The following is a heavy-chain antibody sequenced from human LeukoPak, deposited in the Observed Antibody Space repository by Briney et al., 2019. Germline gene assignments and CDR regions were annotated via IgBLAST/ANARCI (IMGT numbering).Heavy chain of an antibody. CDR3: ARGWRMITFGGAYQPVYY. J-gene: IGHJ4*02. CDR2: MNPNSGNT. V-gene: IGHV1-8*01. CDR1: GYTFTSYD. Sequence: ASVNVSCKASGYTFTSYDINWVRQATGQGLEWMGWMNPNSGNTGYAQKFQGRVTMTRNTSISTAYMELSSLRSEDTAVYYCARGWRMITFGGAYQPVYYWGQGTLVTVSS. D-gene: IGHD3-16*01.